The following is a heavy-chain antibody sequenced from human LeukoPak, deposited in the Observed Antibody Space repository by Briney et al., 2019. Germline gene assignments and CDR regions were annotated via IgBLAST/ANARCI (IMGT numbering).Heavy chain of an antibody. V-gene: IGHV4-59*01. CDR1: GGSISSYY. CDR3: ARGVHGYSGYDWSGYFDY. D-gene: IGHD5-12*01. J-gene: IGHJ4*02. CDR2: IYYSGST. Sequence: SETLSLTCTVSGGSISSYYWSWIRQPPGKGLEWIGYIYYSGSTNYNPSLKSRVTISVDTSKNQFSLKLSSVTAADTAVYYCARGVHGYSGYDWSGYFDYWGQGTLVTVSS.